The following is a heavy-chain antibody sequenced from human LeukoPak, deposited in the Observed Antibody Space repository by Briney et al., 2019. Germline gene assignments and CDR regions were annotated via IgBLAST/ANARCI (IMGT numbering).Heavy chain of an antibody. Sequence: ASVMVSCKASGYTLTAYYIHWLRQAPGQGLEWMGWIKSNTGGTKYVEKFEGRFTMTRDTPISTIYMELSSLRSDDTAVYYCAADKQQLSYYFDYWGQGTLVTVSA. D-gene: IGHD6-13*01. CDR3: AADKQQLSYYFDY. V-gene: IGHV1-2*02. J-gene: IGHJ4*02. CDR1: GYTLTAYY. CDR2: IKSNTGGT.